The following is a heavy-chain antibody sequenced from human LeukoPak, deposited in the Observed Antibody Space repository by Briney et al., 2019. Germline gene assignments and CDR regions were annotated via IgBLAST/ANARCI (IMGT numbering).Heavy chain of an antibody. Sequence: PGGSLRLSCAASGFTFSSYSMNWVRQAPGKGLEWVSYISSSSSTIYYAGSVKGRFTISRDNAKNSLYLQMNSLRAEDTAVYYCARVGGYYDSSGHTWGQGTLVTVSS. CDR2: ISSSSSTI. J-gene: IGHJ4*02. V-gene: IGHV3-48*01. CDR1: GFTFSSYS. CDR3: ARVGGYYDSSGHT. D-gene: IGHD3-22*01.